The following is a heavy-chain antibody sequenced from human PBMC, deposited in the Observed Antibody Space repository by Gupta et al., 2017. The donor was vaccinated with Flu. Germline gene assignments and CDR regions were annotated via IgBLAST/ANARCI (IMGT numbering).Heavy chain of an antibody. Sequence: QVRLVESGGGLVKPGGSLRLSCAASGFTFSDSYMSWIRQAPGKGLESLSYISGSGSYTNYADSVKGRITISRDNAKNSLYLQMDSLRAEDTAVYYCSRDPRLLDFWGQGTLVTVSS. V-gene: IGHV3-11*05. CDR3: SRDPRLLDF. J-gene: IGHJ4*02. CDR1: GFTFSDSY. D-gene: IGHD3-3*01. CDR2: ISGSGSYT.